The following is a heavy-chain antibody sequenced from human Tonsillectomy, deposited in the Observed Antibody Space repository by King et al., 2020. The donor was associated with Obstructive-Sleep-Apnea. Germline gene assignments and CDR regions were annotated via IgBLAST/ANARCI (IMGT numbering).Heavy chain of an antibody. CDR3: AKDLRYYYGSGSYFGFDY. CDR1: GFTFSSYA. D-gene: IGHD3-10*01. CDR2: ISGSGGST. V-gene: IGHV3-23*01. J-gene: IGHJ4*02. Sequence: QLQESGGGLVQPGGSLRLSCAASGFTFSSYAMSWVRQAPGKGLEWVSAISGSGGSTYYADSVKGRFTISRDNSKNTLYLQMNSLRAEDTAVYYCAKDLRYYYGSGSYFGFDYWGQGTLVTVSS.